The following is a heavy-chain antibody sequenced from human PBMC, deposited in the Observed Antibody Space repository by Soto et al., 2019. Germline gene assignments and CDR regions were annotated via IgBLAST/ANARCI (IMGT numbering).Heavy chain of an antibody. CDR2: ISSSSSTI. CDR3: ASGDYGDYLLHAFDI. J-gene: IGHJ3*02. CDR1: GFTFSSYG. D-gene: IGHD4-17*01. Sequence: EVQLVESGGGLVQPGGSLRLSCAASGFTFSSYGLKWVRQAPGKGLGGVSYISSSSSTIYYADSVKGRCTFSRANAKNSLYLQMNSLRAEDTAVYYCASGDYGDYLLHAFDIWGQGTMVTVSS. V-gene: IGHV3-48*01.